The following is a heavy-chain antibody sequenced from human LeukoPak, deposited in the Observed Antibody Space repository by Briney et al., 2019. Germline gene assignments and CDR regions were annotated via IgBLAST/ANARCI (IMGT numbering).Heavy chain of an antibody. CDR1: GYTFTSYD. D-gene: IGHD1-26*01. J-gene: IGHJ4*02. Sequence: ASVKVSCKASGYTFTSYDINWVRHATGQGLEWMGWMNPNSGNTGYAQEFQGRVTITADKSRSTAYMELSSLRSEDTAVYYCARASGSYRLFDYWGQGTLVTVSS. CDR3: ARASGSYRLFDY. CDR2: MNPNSGNT. V-gene: IGHV1-8*01.